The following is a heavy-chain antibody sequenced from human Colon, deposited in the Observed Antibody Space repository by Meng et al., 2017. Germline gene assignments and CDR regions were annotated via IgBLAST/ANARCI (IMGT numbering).Heavy chain of an antibody. CDR1: GGSISSYNG. J-gene: IGHJ4*02. V-gene: IGHV4-4*02. CDR3: ARHGGWHFDY. CDR2: IDLGGTP. Sequence: QRQRREWGPGLGGPSGTLSLPCAVSGGSISSYNGWSWVRQPPGKGLEWIGQIDLGGTPYYNPSLESRVIMSLDKSKNQLSLRLTSVAAADTAVYYCARHGGWHFDYWGQGALVTVSS. D-gene: IGHD6-19*01.